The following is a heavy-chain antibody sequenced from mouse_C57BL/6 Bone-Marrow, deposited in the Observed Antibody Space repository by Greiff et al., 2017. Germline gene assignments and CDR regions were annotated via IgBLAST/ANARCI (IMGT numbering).Heavy chain of an antibody. J-gene: IGHJ2*01. D-gene: IGHD2-5*01. V-gene: IGHV5-6*01. CDR3: ARLYSNYFDY. CDR2: ISSGGSYT. Sequence: EVMLVESGGDLVKPGGSLKLSCAASGFTFSSYGMSWVRQTPDKRLEWVATISSGGSYTYYPDSVQGRFTISSDKAKNTLYLQMSSLKSEDTAMYYCARLYSNYFDYWGQGTTLTVSS. CDR1: GFTFSSYG.